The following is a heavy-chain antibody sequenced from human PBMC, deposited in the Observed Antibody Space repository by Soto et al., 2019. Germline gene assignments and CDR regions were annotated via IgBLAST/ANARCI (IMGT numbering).Heavy chain of an antibody. Sequence: SETLSLTCTVSGGSITSGDYYWSWIRQPPGKGLEWIGYIYYSGSTYYNPSLKSRVTISVDTSKNQFSLKLSSVTAADTAVYYCARAPGAAAGTRNWGQGTLVTVS. CDR3: ARAPGAAAGTRN. CDR2: IYYSGST. D-gene: IGHD6-13*01. J-gene: IGHJ4*02. V-gene: IGHV4-30-4*01. CDR1: GGSITSGDYY.